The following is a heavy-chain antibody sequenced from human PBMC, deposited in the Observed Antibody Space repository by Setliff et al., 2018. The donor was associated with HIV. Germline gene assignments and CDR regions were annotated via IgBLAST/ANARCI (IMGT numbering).Heavy chain of an antibody. J-gene: IGHJ4*02. CDR1: GLTFSSYW. CDR2: INSDWSST. CDR3: ARARGGNSEWSY. Sequence: GGSLRLSCAASGLTFSSYWMHWVRQVQGKGLVWVSRINSDWSSTTYADFVKVRFTISRDNAKNTLYLQMNSLRAEDTAVYSCARARGGNSEWSYWGQGTLVTVSS. D-gene: IGHD2-15*01. V-gene: IGHV3-74*03.